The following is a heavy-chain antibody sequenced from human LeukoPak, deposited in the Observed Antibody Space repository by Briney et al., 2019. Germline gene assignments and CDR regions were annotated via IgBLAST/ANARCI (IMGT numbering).Heavy chain of an antibody. V-gene: IGHV3-23*01. CDR1: GFTFSNYA. CDR2: ITGSGGST. CDR3: AKDRGRYYDSSGYYWGYYFDS. J-gene: IGHJ4*02. Sequence: GGSLRLSCAASGFTFSNYAVTWVRQAPGKGLEWVSTITGSGGSTFYADSVKGRFTISRDNSMDTLYLQMSSLRAEDTAVYYWAKDRGRYYDSSGYYWGYYFDSWGQGILVTVST. D-gene: IGHD3-22*01.